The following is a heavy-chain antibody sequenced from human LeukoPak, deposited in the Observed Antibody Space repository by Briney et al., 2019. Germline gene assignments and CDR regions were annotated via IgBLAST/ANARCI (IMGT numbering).Heavy chain of an antibody. V-gene: IGHV3-7*01. CDR3: ARALYDSSGYFYH. D-gene: IGHD3-22*01. CDR1: GFTFTTYW. J-gene: IGHJ4*02. Sequence: PGGSLRLSCAASGFTFTTYWMNWVRQALGKGLEWVANIKQDGSEKYYVDSVKGRFTISRDNAKNSVYLQMNSLRAEDTAVYYCARALYDSSGYFYHWGQGTLVTVSS. CDR2: IKQDGSEK.